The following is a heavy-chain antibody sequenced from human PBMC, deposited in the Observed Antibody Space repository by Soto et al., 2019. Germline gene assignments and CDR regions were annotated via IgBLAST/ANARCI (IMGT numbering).Heavy chain of an antibody. CDR2: ISYDGSNK. V-gene: IGHV3-30-3*01. Sequence: QVQLVESGGGVVQPGRSLRLSCAASGFTFSSYAMHWVRQAPGKGLERVAVISYDGSNKYYADSVNGRFTISRDKSKNTLYMQMNSLRAEDTAVYYCAREQDITMIVGGAIDYWCQGTLVTVSS. CDR3: AREQDITMIVGGAIDY. D-gene: IGHD3-22*01. CDR1: GFTFSSYA. J-gene: IGHJ4*02.